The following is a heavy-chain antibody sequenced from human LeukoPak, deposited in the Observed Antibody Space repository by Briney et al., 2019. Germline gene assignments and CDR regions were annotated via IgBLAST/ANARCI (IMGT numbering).Heavy chain of an antibody. J-gene: IGHJ5*02. CDR1: GGSISSGGYY. D-gene: IGHD2-2*01. CDR3: ARSRGYCSSTSCPNWFDP. Sequence: SQTLSLTCTVSGGSISSGGYYWSWIRQHPGKGLEWIGYIYYSGSTCYNPSLKSRVTISVDTSKNQFSLKLSSVTAADTAVYYCARSRGYCSSTSCPNWFDPWGQGTLVTVSS. V-gene: IGHV4-31*03. CDR2: IYYSGST.